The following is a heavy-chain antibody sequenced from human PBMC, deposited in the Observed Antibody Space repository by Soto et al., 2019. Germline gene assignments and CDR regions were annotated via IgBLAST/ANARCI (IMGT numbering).Heavy chain of an antibody. CDR1: EGYISSGHDY. Sequence: SLIMSLTRTVAEGYISSGHDYWSIIRKPPGKGLEWIGFISYSGNTYYSASLKSRATISVDTSKNQFSLNLSFVTAADTAVYYCATMETPPTGLFYFENWGQGTLVTVSS. CDR2: ISYSGNT. J-gene: IGHJ4*02. CDR3: ATMETPPTGLFYFEN. D-gene: IGHD1-1*01. V-gene: IGHV4-30-4*01.